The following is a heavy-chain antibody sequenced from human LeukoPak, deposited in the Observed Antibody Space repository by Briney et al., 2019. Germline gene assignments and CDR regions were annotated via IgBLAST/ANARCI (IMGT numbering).Heavy chain of an antibody. CDR3: ARDGGGDCSSTSCSTEGNFDI. J-gene: IGHJ3*02. D-gene: IGHD2-2*02. Sequence: SVTVSCKASGGTFSSYAISWVRQAPGQGLEWMGGIIPIFGTANYAQKFQGRVTITADESTSTAYMELSSLRSEDTAVYYCARDGGGDCSSTSCSTEGNFDIWGQGTMVTVSS. CDR2: IIPIFGTA. CDR1: GGTFSSYA. V-gene: IGHV1-69*13.